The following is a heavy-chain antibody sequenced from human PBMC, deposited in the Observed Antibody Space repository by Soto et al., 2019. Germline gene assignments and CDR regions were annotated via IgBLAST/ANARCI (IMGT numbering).Heavy chain of an antibody. CDR2: INHSGNT. J-gene: IGHJ4*02. Sequence: SETLPLPCAVYGKSLCGNYWSWIRQPPGKALEWIGDINHSGNTNYNPSLKSRVTISVDTSKNQLFLNLSSVTAADTAPYYCARHLGRGQTIEEVVELWGQASLVTVS. CDR1: GKSLCGNY. CDR3: ARHLGRGQTIEEVVEL. V-gene: IGHV4-34*01. D-gene: IGHD2-15*01.